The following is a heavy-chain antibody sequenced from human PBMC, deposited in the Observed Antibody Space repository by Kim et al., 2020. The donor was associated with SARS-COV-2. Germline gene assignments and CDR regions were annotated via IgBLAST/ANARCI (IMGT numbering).Heavy chain of an antibody. CDR1: GGSISSSGYL. J-gene: IGHJ4*02. CDR2: VSYSRPP. Sequence: SETLSLTCTVSGGSISSSGYLWAWIRQSPGMGLEWLASVSYSRPPYYNPSLKSRASISKDTSKNQYSLKLNSVTAADTAAYYCARYLNSYWSLRYWGEGT. D-gene: IGHD2-21*01. V-gene: IGHV4-39*07. CDR3: ARYLNSYWSLRY.